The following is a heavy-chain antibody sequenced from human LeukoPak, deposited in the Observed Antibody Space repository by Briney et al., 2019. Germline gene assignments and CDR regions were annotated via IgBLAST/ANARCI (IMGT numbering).Heavy chain of an antibody. D-gene: IGHD3-10*01. J-gene: IGHJ3*02. CDR2: IGTAGDT. Sequence: GVLRLSCAASGFTFSSYDMHWVRQATGKGLEWVSAIGTAGDTYYPGSMKGRFTISRENAKNSLYLQMNSLRAGDTAVYYCARGGRFLDAFDIWGQGTMVTVSS. CDR1: GFTFSSYD. CDR3: ARGGRFLDAFDI. V-gene: IGHV3-13*01.